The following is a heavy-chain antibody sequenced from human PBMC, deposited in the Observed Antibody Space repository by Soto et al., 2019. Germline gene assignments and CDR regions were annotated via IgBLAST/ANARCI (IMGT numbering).Heavy chain of an antibody. J-gene: IGHJ6*02. CDR1: GGSISSYY. Sequence: SETLSLTCTVSGGSISSYYWNWIRQPPGKGLEWIGYFYFTGNFSYNPSLKSRVTMSVDTSKNQFSLQLRSVTAADTAVYYCARYIGAIGRYYYGMNVWGQGTTVTVS. CDR2: FYFTGNF. CDR3: ARYIGAIGRYYYGMNV. V-gene: IGHV4-59*01. D-gene: IGHD6-13*01.